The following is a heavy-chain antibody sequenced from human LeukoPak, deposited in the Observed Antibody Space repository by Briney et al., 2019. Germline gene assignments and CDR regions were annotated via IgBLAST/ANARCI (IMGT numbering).Heavy chain of an antibody. CDR2: IYHSGST. V-gene: IGHV4-30-2*01. CDR1: GGSISSGGYY. J-gene: IGHJ5*02. D-gene: IGHD2-2*01. Sequence: SETLSLTCTVSGGSISSGGYYWSWIRQPPGKGLEWIGYIYHSGSTYYNPSLKSRVTISVDRSKNQFSLKLSSVTAADTAVYYCARYYCSSTSCFNWFDPWGQGTLVTVSS. CDR3: ARYYCSSTSCFNWFDP.